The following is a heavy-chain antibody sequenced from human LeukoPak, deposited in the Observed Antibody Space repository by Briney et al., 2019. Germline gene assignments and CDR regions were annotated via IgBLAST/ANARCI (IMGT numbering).Heavy chain of an antibody. CDR3: ARDSSPRYSGYDWVY. J-gene: IGHJ4*02. CDR1: GFAFSDYW. D-gene: IGHD5-12*01. Sequence: GGSLRLSCTASGFAFSDYWMSWVHQAPGKGQEWLANINQDGSQTSYVASVRGRFTVSRDNAKNSLYLQMNSLRADDTAVYYCARDSSPRYSGYDWVYWGRGTLVTVSS. CDR2: INQDGSQT. V-gene: IGHV3-7*01.